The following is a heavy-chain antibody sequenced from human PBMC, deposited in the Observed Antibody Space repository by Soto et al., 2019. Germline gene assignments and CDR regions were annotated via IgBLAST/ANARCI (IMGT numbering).Heavy chain of an antibody. J-gene: IGHJ4*02. V-gene: IGHV1-2*02. CDR2: IETSTGDT. Sequence: ASVKVSCKGARYTFTSYNIYWVRQAPGQGLEWMGWIETSTGDTTYAQKFQGRVTMTRDTSVNIAYMELNNLLSDDTAVYYCARENVAVAAPGGIDYWGQGTLVTVSS. CDR3: ARENVAVAAPGGIDY. CDR1: RYTFTSYN. D-gene: IGHD6-19*01.